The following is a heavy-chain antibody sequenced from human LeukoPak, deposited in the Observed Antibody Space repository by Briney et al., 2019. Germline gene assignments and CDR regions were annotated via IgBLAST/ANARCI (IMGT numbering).Heavy chain of an antibody. V-gene: IGHV3-23*01. CDR1: GFSFGSYA. D-gene: IGHD1-1*01. CDR2: ISGSGSHA. CDR3: GSGPVGTTVP. J-gene: IGHJ5*02. Sequence: GGSLRLSCAASGFSFGSYAMGWTRQAPGQGLEWVSAISGSGSHANYAESVKGRFTISRDNSKNTLYLQMHSLIAADAAVYYCGSGPVGTTVPWGQGTLVTVSS.